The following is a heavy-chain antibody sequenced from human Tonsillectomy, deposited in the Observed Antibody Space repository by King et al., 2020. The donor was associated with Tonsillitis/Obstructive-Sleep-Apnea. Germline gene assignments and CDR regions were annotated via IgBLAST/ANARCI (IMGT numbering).Heavy chain of an antibody. V-gene: IGHV3-21*01. D-gene: IGHD6-19*01. Sequence: EVQLVESGGGLVKPGGSLRLSCAASGFTFSSYSMNWVRQAPGKGLEWVSSISSSSSYIYYADSVKGRFTISRDNAKNSLYLQMNSLRAEDTAVYYCARDVPRGGMAVAKAFKRGGYWAQETRV. CDR3: ARDVPRGGMAVAKAFKRGGY. J-gene: IGHJ4*02. CDR2: ISSSSSYI. CDR1: GFTFSSYS.